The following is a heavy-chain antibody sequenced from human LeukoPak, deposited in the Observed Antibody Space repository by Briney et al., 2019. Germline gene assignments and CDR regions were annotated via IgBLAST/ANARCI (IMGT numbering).Heavy chain of an antibody. V-gene: IGHV1-2*02. CDR3: ARDGRSDILTGYLYYYYYMDV. J-gene: IGHJ6*03. D-gene: IGHD3-9*01. CDR2: INPNSGGT. CDR1: GYTFTGYY. Sequence: ASVKVSCKASGYTFTGYYMHWVRQAPGQGLEWMGWINPNSGGTNYAQKFQGRVTMTRDTSISTAYMELSRLRSDDTAVYYCARDGRSDILTGYLYYYYYMDVWGKGTTVTISS.